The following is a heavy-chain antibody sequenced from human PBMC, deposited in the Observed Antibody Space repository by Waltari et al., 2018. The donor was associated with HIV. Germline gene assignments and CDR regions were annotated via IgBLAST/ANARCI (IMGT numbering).Heavy chain of an antibody. CDR2: IHYSGNT. CDR1: DVSITASSGDYH. Sequence: QLQLQESGPGLVQPSATLSLTCTVSDVSITASSGDYHWGWIRQPPGKELEWIGNIHYSGNTFYNPSLRSRVTISADKSKNQFSLKLRSVTAADTAVYFCMRHRGYFPPDYWGQGTLVTVSS. CDR3: MRHRGYFPPDY. J-gene: IGHJ4*02. D-gene: IGHD1-26*01. V-gene: IGHV4-39*01.